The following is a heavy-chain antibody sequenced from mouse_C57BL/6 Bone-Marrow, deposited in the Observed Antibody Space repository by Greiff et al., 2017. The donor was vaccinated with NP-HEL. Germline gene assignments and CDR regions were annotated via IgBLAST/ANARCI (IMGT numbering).Heavy chain of an antibody. CDR1: GYTFTSYW. Sequence: QVQLQQPGTELVKPGASVKLSCKASGYTFTSYWMHWVKQRPGQGLEWIGNINPSNGGTNYNEKFKSKATLTVDKSSSTAYMQLSSLTSEDSAVYYCARVRQLRLQYYFDDWGQGTTLTVSS. V-gene: IGHV1-53*01. CDR2: INPSNGGT. CDR3: ARVRQLRLQYYFDD. D-gene: IGHD3-2*02. J-gene: IGHJ2*01.